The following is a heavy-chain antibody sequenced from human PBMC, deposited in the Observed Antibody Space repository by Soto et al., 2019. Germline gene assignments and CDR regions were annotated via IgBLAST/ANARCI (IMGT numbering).Heavy chain of an antibody. CDR1: GFTLRSYA. CDR3: ARDAYYYGSGRNWFDP. Sequence: LRLSCAASGFTLRSYAMHWVRQAPGKGLEWVAVISYDGGNKYYADSVKGRFTISRDNSKNTLYLQMNSLRAEDTAVYYCARDAYYYGSGRNWFDPWGQGTLVTVSS. J-gene: IGHJ5*02. CDR2: ISYDGGNK. V-gene: IGHV3-30-3*01. D-gene: IGHD3-10*01.